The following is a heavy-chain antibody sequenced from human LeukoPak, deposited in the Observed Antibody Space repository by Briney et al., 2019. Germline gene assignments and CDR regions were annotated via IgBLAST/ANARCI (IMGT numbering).Heavy chain of an antibody. D-gene: IGHD4-17*01. Sequence: SETLSLTCTVSGGSIGSSSYYWGWLRQPPGKGLEWFGLIYNSGSTYYNPSLKSRVTMSVDTAKNQFYLKLRSVTAADTAVYYCARTNYGDYVMTWFDPWGQGTLVTVSS. J-gene: IGHJ5*02. CDR3: ARTNYGDYVMTWFDP. CDR2: IYNSGST. CDR1: GGSIGSSSYY. V-gene: IGHV4-39*01.